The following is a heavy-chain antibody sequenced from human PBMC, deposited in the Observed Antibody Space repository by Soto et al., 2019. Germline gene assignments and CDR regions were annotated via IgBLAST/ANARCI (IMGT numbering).Heavy chain of an antibody. CDR3: AKGPRMYSEFDC. D-gene: IGHD2-8*01. V-gene: IGHV3-23*01. CDR1: GFTFSSYA. J-gene: IGHJ4*02. CDR2: ISGSDGGT. Sequence: EVQMLESGGGLVQPGGSLRLSCVASGFTFSSYAMSWVRQAPGKGLEWVSAISGSDGGTFYADSVKGRFTISRDDSKNTLYLQLNSLRAEDTAVYHCAKGPRMYSEFDCWGQGTLVTVSS.